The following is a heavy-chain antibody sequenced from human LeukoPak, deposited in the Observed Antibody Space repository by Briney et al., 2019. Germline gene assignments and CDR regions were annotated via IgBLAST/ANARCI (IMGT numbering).Heavy chain of an antibody. V-gene: IGHV3-20*03. CDR1: GFTFDDYG. CDR3: ARGARGVSGYYFDF. Sequence: PGGSLRLSSAASGFTFDDYGMSWVRQAPGKGLEWVSGINWNGGSTGYADSVKGRFTISRDNAKNSLYLQMNSLRAEDTALYYCARGARGVSGYYFDFWGQGTLVTVSS. J-gene: IGHJ4*02. CDR2: INWNGGST. D-gene: IGHD3-10*01.